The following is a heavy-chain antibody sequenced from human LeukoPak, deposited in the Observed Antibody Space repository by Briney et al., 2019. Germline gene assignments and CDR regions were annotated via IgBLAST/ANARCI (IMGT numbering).Heavy chain of an antibody. D-gene: IGHD6-13*01. V-gene: IGHV3-23*01. J-gene: IGHJ4*02. Sequence: GGSLRLSCAASGFTFSSYAMSWVRQAPGKGLEWVSAVSGSGTSTYYTDSVKGRFTISRDNSKNTLSLQMNSLRAEDTAVYYCAKDIMATAGRYFDYWGQGTLVTVSS. CDR3: AKDIMATAGRYFDY. CDR2: VSGSGTST. CDR1: GFTFSSYA.